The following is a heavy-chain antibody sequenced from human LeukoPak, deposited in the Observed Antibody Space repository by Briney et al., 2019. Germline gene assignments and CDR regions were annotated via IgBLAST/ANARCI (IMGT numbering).Heavy chain of an antibody. J-gene: IGHJ6*03. CDR2: ISGYNGNT. Sequence: ASVKVSCKASGYSFSSYGISWVRQAPGQGLEWMGWISGYNGNTNYAQRLQGRVTMTTVTSTNTAYMELRSLRSDDTAVCYCARDRTVLSDYYYMDVWGKGTTVTVSS. D-gene: IGHD3-10*01. CDR3: ARDRTVLSDYYYMDV. CDR1: GYSFSSYG. V-gene: IGHV1-18*01.